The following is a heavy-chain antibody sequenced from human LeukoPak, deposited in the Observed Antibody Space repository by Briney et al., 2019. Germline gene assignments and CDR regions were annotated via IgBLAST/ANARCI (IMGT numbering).Heavy chain of an antibody. CDR1: GVSLSSYY. V-gene: IGHV4-59*01. CDR2: ISDTGKT. D-gene: IGHD3-3*01. CDR3: VTGYYEPFDN. Sequence: SETLSLTCNVSGVSLSSYYWGWIRQSPGKGLEWLGYISDTGKTDYNPSLKSRGTLSLDMSKNLVSLRLTPVTAADTAVYYCVTGYYEPFDNWGRGTLVIVSS. J-gene: IGHJ4*02.